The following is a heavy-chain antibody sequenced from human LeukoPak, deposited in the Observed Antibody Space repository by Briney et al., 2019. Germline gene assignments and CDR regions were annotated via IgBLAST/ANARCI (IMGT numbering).Heavy chain of an antibody. V-gene: IGHV1-18*01. CDR2: ISAYNGNT. J-gene: IGHJ4*02. CDR1: GYTFTSYG. CDR3: ARTVAGTGTFDY. Sequence: ASVEVSCKASGYTFTSYGISWVRQAPGQGLEWMGWISAYNGNTNYAQKLQGRVTMTTDTSTSTAYMELRSLRSDDTAVYYCARTVAGTGTFDYWGQGTLVTVSS. D-gene: IGHD6-19*01.